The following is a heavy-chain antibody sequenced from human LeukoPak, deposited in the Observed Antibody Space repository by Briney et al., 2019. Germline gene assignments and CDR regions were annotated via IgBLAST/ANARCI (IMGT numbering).Heavy chain of an antibody. Sequence: GGSLRLSCAASGFTFSSYSMNWVRQAPGKGLEWVSSISSSSSYIYYADSVKGRFTISRDNAKNSLYLQMNSLRAEDTAVYYCARDEHSSSSGFDYWGQGTLVTVSS. J-gene: IGHJ4*02. CDR2: ISSSSSYI. CDR3: ARDEHSSSSGFDY. V-gene: IGHV3-21*01. D-gene: IGHD6-6*01. CDR1: GFTFSSYS.